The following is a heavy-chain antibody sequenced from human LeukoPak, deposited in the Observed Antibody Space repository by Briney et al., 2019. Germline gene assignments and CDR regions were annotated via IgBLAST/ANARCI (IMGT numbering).Heavy chain of an antibody. J-gene: IGHJ6*03. CDR3: ATGGSGWSGGLYYYYYMDV. CDR2: INHSGST. Sequence: SETLSLTCAVYGGSFSGYYWSWIRQPPGKGLEWIGEINHSGSTNYNPSLKRRVTISVDTSKNQFSLKLSSVTAADTAVYYCATGGSGWSGGLYYYYYMDVWGKGTTVTISS. CDR1: GGSFSGYY. V-gene: IGHV4-34*01. D-gene: IGHD6-19*01.